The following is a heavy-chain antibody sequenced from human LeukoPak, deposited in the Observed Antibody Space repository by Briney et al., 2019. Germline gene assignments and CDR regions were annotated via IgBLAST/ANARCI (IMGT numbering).Heavy chain of an antibody. V-gene: IGHV1-69*13. CDR3: ARDYPNTPHYYYYGMDV. D-gene: IGHD1-14*01. J-gene: IGHJ6*02. CDR1: GGTFSSYA. CDR2: IIPIFGTA. Sequence: GASVKVSCKASGGTFSSYAISWVRQAPGQGLEWMGGIIPIFGTANYAQKFQGRVTITADESTSTAYMELSSLRSEDTAVYYCARDYPNTPHYYYYGMDVWGQGTTVTVSS.